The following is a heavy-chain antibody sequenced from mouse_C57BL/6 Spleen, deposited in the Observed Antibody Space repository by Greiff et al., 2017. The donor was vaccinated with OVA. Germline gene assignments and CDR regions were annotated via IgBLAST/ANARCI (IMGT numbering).Heavy chain of an antibody. CDR3: AREGYYGRGAMDY. D-gene: IGHD1-1*01. J-gene: IGHJ4*01. Sequence: VQLQQSGPELVKPGASVKISCKASGYTFTDYYMNWVKQSHGKSLEWIGDINPNNGGTSYNQKFKGKATLTVDKSSSTAYMELRSLTSEDSAVYYCAREGYYGRGAMDYWGQRTSVTVSS. CDR2: INPNNGGT. V-gene: IGHV1-26*01. CDR1: GYTFTDYY.